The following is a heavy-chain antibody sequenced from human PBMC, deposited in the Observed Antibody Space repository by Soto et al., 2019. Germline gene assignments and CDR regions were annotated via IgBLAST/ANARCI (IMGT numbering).Heavy chain of an antibody. CDR3: AREGCSCCSCYRVGWFDP. Sequence: ASVKVSCKASGYTFTSYGISWVRQAPGQGLEWMGWISAYNGNTNYAQKLQGRVTMTTDTSTSTAYMELRSLRSDDTAVYYCAREGCSCCSCYRVGWFDPCGQRTPVTVSS. D-gene: IGHD2-15*01. J-gene: IGHJ5*02. CDR2: ISAYNGNT. V-gene: IGHV1-18*01. CDR1: GYTFTSYG.